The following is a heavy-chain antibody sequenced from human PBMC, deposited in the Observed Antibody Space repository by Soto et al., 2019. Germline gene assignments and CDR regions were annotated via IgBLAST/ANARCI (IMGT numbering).Heavy chain of an antibody. V-gene: IGHV3-7*01. CDR2: IKQDGSEQ. Sequence: GGSLRLSCAASGFTFSSYWMHWVRQAPGKGLEWVANIKQDGSEQYYADSVKGRFTISRDNAKNSLYLQMNSLRAEDTAVYHCARTIEAPEAYWGQGTLVTVAS. CDR1: GFTFSSYW. J-gene: IGHJ4*02. CDR3: ARTIEAPEAY.